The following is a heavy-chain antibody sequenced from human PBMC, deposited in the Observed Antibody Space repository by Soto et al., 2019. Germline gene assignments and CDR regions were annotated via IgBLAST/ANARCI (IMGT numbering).Heavy chain of an antibody. CDR3: AGGDAWGIIFDF. CDR1: GGSISSGGYY. D-gene: IGHD3-10*01. Sequence: SETLSLTCTVSGGSISSGGYYWSWIRQLPGKGLEWMGYIYYSGSTYYNPSLKSRVTISLDTPKNQYSLNLSSVTAADTAVYYCAGGDAWGIIFDFWGQGTPVTVSS. CDR2: IYYSGST. V-gene: IGHV4-31*03. J-gene: IGHJ4*02.